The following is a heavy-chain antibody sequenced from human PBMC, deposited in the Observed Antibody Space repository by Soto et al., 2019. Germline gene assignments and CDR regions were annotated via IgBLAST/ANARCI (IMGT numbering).Heavy chain of an antibody. V-gene: IGHV3-30*18. D-gene: IGHD2-15*01. J-gene: IGHJ4*02. CDR2: ISYDGSNK. CDR1: GFTFSSYG. CDR3: AKEAKYCSGGSCYYFDY. Sequence: GGSLRLSCAASGFTFSSYGMHWVRQAPGKGLEWVAVISYDGSNKYYADSVKGRFIISRDNSKNTLYLQMNSLRAEDTAVYYCAKEAKYCSGGSCYYFDYWGQGTLVTVSS.